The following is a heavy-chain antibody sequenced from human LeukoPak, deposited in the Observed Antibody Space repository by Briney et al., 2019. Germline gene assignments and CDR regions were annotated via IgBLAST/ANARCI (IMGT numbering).Heavy chain of an antibody. D-gene: IGHD2-15*01. J-gene: IGHJ5*02. Sequence: GASVKVSCKASGGTFSNYAISWMRQAPGQGPEWMGGIIPSFGTANYAQKFEGRVNITADESTNIAYMELRSLRSEDAAVYYCAKGGYCSGGTCYIRGFDPWDQGTLVTVSS. CDR3: AKGGYCSGGTCYIRGFDP. CDR2: IIPSFGTA. CDR1: GGTFSNYA. V-gene: IGHV1-69*01.